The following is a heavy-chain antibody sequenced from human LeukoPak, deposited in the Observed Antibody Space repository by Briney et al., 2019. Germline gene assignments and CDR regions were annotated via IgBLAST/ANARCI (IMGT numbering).Heavy chain of an antibody. J-gene: IGHJ4*02. CDR2: IYSGGST. CDR3: ARTSPIGKYYFDY. CDR1: GFTVSSNY. V-gene: IGHV3-53*01. Sequence: GGSLRLSCAASGFTVSSNYMSWVRQAPGKGLEWVSVIYSGGSTYYADSVTGRFTISRDNSKNTLYLQMNSLRAEDTAVYYCARTSPIGKYYFDYWGQGTLVTVSS. D-gene: IGHD1-26*01.